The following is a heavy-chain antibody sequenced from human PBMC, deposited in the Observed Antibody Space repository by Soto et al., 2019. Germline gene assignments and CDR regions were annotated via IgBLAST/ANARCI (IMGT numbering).Heavy chain of an antibody. J-gene: IGHJ5*02. D-gene: IGHD5-18*01. CDR1: GFTFSSFA. Sequence: GGSLRLSCAASGFTFSSFAMSWVRQAPGKGLEWVSAISGSGGSTYYADSVKGRFTISGDNSKNTLYLQMNSLRAEDTAVYYCAKDVDTAMFLGDWFDPWGQGTLVTVSS. V-gene: IGHV3-23*01. CDR3: AKDVDTAMFLGDWFDP. CDR2: ISGSGGST.